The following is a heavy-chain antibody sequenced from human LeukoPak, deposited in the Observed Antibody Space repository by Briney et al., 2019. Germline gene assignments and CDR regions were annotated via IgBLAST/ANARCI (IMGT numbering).Heavy chain of an antibody. CDR1: GFTFSSYG. D-gene: IGHD3-10*01. J-gene: IGHJ5*02. Sequence: PGRSLRLPCAASGFTFSSYGMHWVRQAPGKGLEWVAVIWYDGSNKYYADSVKGRFTISRDDSKNTLYLQMNSLRAEDTAVHYCAKALSPRYYGSAFDPWGQGTLVTVSS. CDR3: AKALSPRYYGSAFDP. V-gene: IGHV3-33*06. CDR2: IWYDGSNK.